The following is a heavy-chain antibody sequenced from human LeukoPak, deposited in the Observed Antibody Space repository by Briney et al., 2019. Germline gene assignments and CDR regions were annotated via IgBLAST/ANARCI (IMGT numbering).Heavy chain of an antibody. CDR1: GFIFSSYW. D-gene: IGHD4/OR15-4a*01. CDR2: IKQDGSEK. V-gene: IGHV3-7*01. Sequence: GGSLRLSCAASGFIFSSYWMSWVRQAPGKGLEWVANIKQDGSEKYYEDSVKGRFTISRDNAKNSLYLQMNSLRAEDTAVYYCARGSERELRLWVYYFDYWGQGTLVTVSS. CDR3: ARGSERELRLWVYYFDY. J-gene: IGHJ4*02.